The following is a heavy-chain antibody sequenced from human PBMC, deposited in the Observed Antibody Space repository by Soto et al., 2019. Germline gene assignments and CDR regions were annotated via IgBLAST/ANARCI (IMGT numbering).Heavy chain of an antibody. D-gene: IGHD4-17*01. CDR3: ASAPYGDYYNS. V-gene: IGHV4-59*08. Sequence: PSETLSLTCTVSGVSITSSYWSWIRQPPGKGLEWIGYVYYTGSTNYNPSLKSRVTMSVDTSKNQFSLKLSSVTAADTAVYYCASAPYGDYYNSWGRGTLVTVSS. CDR1: GVSITSSY. CDR2: VYYTGST. J-gene: IGHJ4*02.